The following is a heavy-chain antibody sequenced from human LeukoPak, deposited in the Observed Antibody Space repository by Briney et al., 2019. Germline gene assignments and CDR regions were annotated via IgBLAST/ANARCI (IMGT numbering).Heavy chain of an antibody. D-gene: IGHD3-10*01. CDR3: ARDGSGRVPEMSAPDY. Sequence: GGSLRLSCAASGFTFSSYGMHWVRQAPGKGLEWVAVISYDGSNKYYADSVKGRFTISRDNAKNSLYLQMNSLRAEDTAVYYCARDGSGRVPEMSAPDYWGQGTLVTVSS. CDR1: GFTFSSYG. J-gene: IGHJ4*02. V-gene: IGHV3-30*03. CDR2: ISYDGSNK.